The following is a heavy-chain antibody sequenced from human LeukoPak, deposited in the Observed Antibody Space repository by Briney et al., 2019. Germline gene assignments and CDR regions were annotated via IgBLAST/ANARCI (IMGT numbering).Heavy chain of an antibody. CDR3: ARVPGDSGYFDY. D-gene: IGHD3-22*01. Sequence: PGGSLRLSCAVSGITFSNYWMGWVRQAPGKGLEWVANIKRDGSEKYYVDSVKGRFGISRDNAKNSLYLQMNSLRVEDTAVYYCARVPGDSGYFDYWGQGILVTVSP. V-gene: IGHV3-7*03. CDR2: IKRDGSEK. CDR1: GITFSNYW. J-gene: IGHJ4*02.